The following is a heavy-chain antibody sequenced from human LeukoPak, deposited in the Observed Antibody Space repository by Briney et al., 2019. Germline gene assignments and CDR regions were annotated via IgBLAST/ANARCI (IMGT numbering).Heavy chain of an antibody. J-gene: IGHJ4*02. CDR2: IYYSGST. CDR1: GGSISSSSYY. V-gene: IGHV4-39*01. D-gene: IGHD3-16*01. Sequence: SETLSLTCTVSGGSISSSSYYWGWIRQPPGKGLEWIGSIYYSGSTYYNPSLKSRVTISVDASKNQFSLKLSSVTAADTAVYYCGSWGAECLGELYNFDYGGRETLVPVSS. CDR3: GSWGAECLGELYNFDY.